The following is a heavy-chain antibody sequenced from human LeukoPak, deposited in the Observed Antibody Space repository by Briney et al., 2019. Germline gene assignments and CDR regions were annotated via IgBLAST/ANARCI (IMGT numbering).Heavy chain of an antibody. CDR3: ARDIVATLENYYCYYGMDV. CDR2: INTNTGNP. CDR1: GGTFSSYA. V-gene: IGHV7-4-1*02. J-gene: IGHJ6*02. Sequence: ASVKVSCKASGGTFSSYAISWVRQAPGQGLEWMGWINTNTGNPTYAQGFTGRFVFSLDTSVSTAYLQISSLKAEDTAVYYCARDIVATLENYYCYYGMDVWGQGTTVTVSS. D-gene: IGHD5-12*01.